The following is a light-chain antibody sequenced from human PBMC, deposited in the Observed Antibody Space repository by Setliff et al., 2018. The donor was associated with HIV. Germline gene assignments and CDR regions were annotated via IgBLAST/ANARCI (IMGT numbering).Light chain of an antibody. CDR2: GNN. J-gene: IGLJ1*01. Sequence: QSALTQPPSVSGAPGQRVTISCTGSSTNIGAGYDVHWYQQLPGTAPKVLIYGNNNRPSGVPDRFAGSKSGSSASLVITGLQAEDEAEYFCQSYDSSLSAPFVFGTGTKVTVL. CDR3: QSYDSSLSAPFV. V-gene: IGLV1-40*01. CDR1: STNIGAGYD.